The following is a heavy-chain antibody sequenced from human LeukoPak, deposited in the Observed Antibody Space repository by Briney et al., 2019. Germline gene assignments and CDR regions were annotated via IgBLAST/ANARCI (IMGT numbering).Heavy chain of an antibody. CDR3: ARGSLYYYDS. Sequence: SETLSLTCAVYGGSFSGYYWSWIRQPPGKGLEWIGEINHSGSTNYNPSLKSRVTISVDTSKNQFSLKLSSVTAADTAVYYCARGSLYYYDSWGQGTLVTVSS. V-gene: IGHV4-34*01. D-gene: IGHD3-22*01. CDR1: GGSFSGYY. J-gene: IGHJ4*02. CDR2: INHSGST.